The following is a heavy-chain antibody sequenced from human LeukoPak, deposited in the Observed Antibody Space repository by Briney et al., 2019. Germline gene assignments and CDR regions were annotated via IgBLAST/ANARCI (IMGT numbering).Heavy chain of an antibody. CDR2: INSDGSST. J-gene: IGHJ4*02. CDR3: ARDGDSSGYYVNFDY. Sequence: GGSLRLSCAASGFTFSSYAMSWVRQAPGKGLVWVSRINSDGSSTSYADSVKGRVTISRDNAKNTLYLQMNSLRAEDTAVYYCARDGDSSGYYVNFDYWGQGTLVTVSS. D-gene: IGHD3-22*01. V-gene: IGHV3-74*01. CDR1: GFTFSSYA.